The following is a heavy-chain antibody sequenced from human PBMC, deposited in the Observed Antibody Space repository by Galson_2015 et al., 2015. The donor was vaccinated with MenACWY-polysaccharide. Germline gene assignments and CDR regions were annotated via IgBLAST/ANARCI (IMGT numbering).Heavy chain of an antibody. Sequence: SLRLSCAASGFTFTSYTMSWIRQAPGKGPEWVTVISLDGRNTYYADPVKGQFTISRDNSKNTLYLQMHDLRAKDTAVYYCVKAHETSGWNRGPGYWGQGTLVTVSS. D-gene: IGHD1-1*01. J-gene: IGHJ4*02. CDR3: VKAHETSGWNRGPGY. CDR2: ISLDGRNT. V-gene: IGHV3-23*01. CDR1: GFTFTSYT.